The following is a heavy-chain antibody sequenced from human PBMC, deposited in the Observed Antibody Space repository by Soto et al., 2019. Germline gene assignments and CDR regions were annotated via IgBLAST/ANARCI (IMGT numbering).Heavy chain of an antibody. CDR3: ARDLRPPTIAARRTGGVYNWFYP. J-gene: IGHJ5*02. CDR1: GDSVSSNSAA. D-gene: IGHD6-6*01. Sequence: SQTLSLTCAISGDSVSSNSAAWNWIRQSPSRGLEWLGRTYYRSKWYNDYAVSVKSRITINPDTSKNQFSLQLNSVTPEDTAVYYCARDLRPPTIAARRTGGVYNWFYPWGQGTLVTVSS. V-gene: IGHV6-1*01. CDR2: TYYRSKWYN.